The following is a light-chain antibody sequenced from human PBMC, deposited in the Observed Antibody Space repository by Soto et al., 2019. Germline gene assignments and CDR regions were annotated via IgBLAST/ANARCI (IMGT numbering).Light chain of an antibody. CDR3: QQRSTWPYT. CDR2: DAS. V-gene: IGKV3-11*01. Sequence: EIVLTQSPATLSLSPGERATLSCRASHSVSKYVAWYQQKPGQAPRLLIFDASTRATGIPARFSGSGSGTDFTLTISSLEPEDFAVYYCQQRSTWPYTFGQGTTVDIK. CDR1: HSVSKY. J-gene: IGKJ2*01.